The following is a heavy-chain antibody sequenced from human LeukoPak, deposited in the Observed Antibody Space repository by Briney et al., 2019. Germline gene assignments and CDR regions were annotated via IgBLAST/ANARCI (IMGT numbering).Heavy chain of an antibody. CDR1: GGSFSSYY. J-gene: IGHJ4*02. CDR2: IYYSGST. Sequence: SETLSLTCTVSGGSFSSYYWGWIRQPPGKGLEWIGSIYYSGSTYYNPSLKSRVTISVDTSKNQFSLKLSSVTAADTAVYYCAREVRWGYSYGYVYWGQGTLVTVSS. V-gene: IGHV4-39*07. CDR3: AREVRWGYSYGYVY. D-gene: IGHD5-18*01.